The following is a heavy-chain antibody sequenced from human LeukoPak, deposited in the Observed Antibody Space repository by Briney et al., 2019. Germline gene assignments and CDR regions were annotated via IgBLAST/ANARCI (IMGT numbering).Heavy chain of an antibody. CDR3: ASSGWYPYGMDV. Sequence: PSETLSLTCAVYGGSFSGYYWSWIRQPPGKGLEWIGKINHSGSTNYNPSLKSRVTISVDTSKNQFSLKLSSVTAADTAVYYCASSGWYPYGMDVWGQGTTVTVSS. J-gene: IGHJ6*02. CDR1: GGSFSGYY. CDR2: INHSGST. D-gene: IGHD6-19*01. V-gene: IGHV4-34*01.